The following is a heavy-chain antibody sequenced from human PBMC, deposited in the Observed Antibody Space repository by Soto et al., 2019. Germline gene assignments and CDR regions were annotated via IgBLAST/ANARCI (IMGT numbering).Heavy chain of an antibody. CDR2: ISSSSSTI. CDR1: RFTFSSYS. Sequence: GGSLRLSCAASRFTFSSYSMNWVRQAPGKGLEWVSYISSSSSTIYYADSVKGRFTISRDNAKNSLYLQMNSLRAEDTAVYYCARAELWFGELPFDYWGQGTLVTVSS. V-gene: IGHV3-48*01. CDR3: ARAELWFGELPFDY. J-gene: IGHJ4*02. D-gene: IGHD3-10*01.